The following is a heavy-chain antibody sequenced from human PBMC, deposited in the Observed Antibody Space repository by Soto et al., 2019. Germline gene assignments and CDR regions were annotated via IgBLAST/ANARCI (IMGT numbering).Heavy chain of an antibody. CDR1: GFTFSSYS. V-gene: IGHV3-21*01. D-gene: IGHD6-13*01. CDR3: AREPSSPSSSWYGSPYYFDY. CDR2: ISSSSSTI. Sequence: EVQLVESGGGLVKPGGSLRLSCAASGFTFSSYSMNWVRQAPGKGLEWVSSISSSSSTIYYADSVKGRFTISRDNAKNSLYLQMNSLRDEDTAVYYCAREPSSPSSSWYGSPYYFDYWGQGTLVTVSS. J-gene: IGHJ4*02.